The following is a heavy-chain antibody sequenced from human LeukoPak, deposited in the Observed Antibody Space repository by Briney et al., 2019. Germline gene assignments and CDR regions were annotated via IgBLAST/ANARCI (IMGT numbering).Heavy chain of an antibody. D-gene: IGHD4-17*01. J-gene: IGHJ4*02. Sequence: GGSLRLSCAASGFTFSSYAMHWDRQAPGKGLEWVAVISYDGSNKYYADSVKGRFTISRDNSKNTLYLQMNSLRAEDTAVYYCARDEYGDYDYWGQGTLVTVSS. CDR1: GFTFSSYA. CDR3: ARDEYGDYDY. CDR2: ISYDGSNK. V-gene: IGHV3-30-3*01.